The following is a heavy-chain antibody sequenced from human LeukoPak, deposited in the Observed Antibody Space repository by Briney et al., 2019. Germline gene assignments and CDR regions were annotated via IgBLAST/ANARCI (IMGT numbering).Heavy chain of an antibody. CDR3: ARAVSPRWLQPPNAFDI. J-gene: IGHJ3*02. Sequence: ASVKVSCKASGYTFTSYDINWVRQATGQGLEWMGWMNPNSGNTGYAQKFQGRVTMTRNTPISTAYMELSSLRSEDTAVYYCARAVSPRWLQPPNAFDIWGQGTMVTVSS. D-gene: IGHD5-24*01. CDR2: MNPNSGNT. CDR1: GYTFTSYD. V-gene: IGHV1-8*01.